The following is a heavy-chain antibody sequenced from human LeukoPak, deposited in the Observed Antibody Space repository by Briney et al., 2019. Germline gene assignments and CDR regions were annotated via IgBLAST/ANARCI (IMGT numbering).Heavy chain of an antibody. CDR2: IYYSGST. D-gene: IGHD6-6*01. J-gene: IGHJ4*02. V-gene: IGHV4-31*03. CDR3: ARADSSGSDY. Sequence: PSETLSLTCTVSGGSISRGGYYWSWIRQHPGKGLEWIGYIYYSGSTYYNPSLKSRVTISVDTSKNQFSLKLSSVTAADTAVYYCARADSSGSDYWGQGTLVTVSS. CDR1: GGSISRGGYY.